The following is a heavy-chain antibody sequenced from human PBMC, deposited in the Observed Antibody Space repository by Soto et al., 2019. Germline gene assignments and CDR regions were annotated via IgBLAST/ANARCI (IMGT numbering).Heavy chain of an antibody. V-gene: IGHV3-33*01. D-gene: IGHD4-17*01. Sequence: QVQLVESGGGVVQPGRSLRLSCGTSGFTFSSYGMHWVRQGPGKGLEWVAVIWYDGTNKYYADSVNGRFTISRDDSKNTXXLQMNSLRAEDTAVYYCARGPMTTVTTWGDWYFDLWGRGTLVTVSS. CDR1: GFTFSSYG. CDR3: ARGPMTTVTTWGDWYFDL. J-gene: IGHJ2*01. CDR2: IWYDGTNK.